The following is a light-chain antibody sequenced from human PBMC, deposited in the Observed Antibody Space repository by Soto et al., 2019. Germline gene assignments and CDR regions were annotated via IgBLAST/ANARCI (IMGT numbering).Light chain of an antibody. Sequence: EIVLTQSPGTLSLSPGERATLSCRASQSVSSSYLAWYQQKPGQAPRLLIYGASSRATGIRDRFSGSVSGTVFTLTISRLEPEDFAVYYCQLYGSSWWTFRQGTKVEIK. CDR1: QSVSSSY. V-gene: IGKV3-20*01. CDR2: GAS. J-gene: IGKJ1*01. CDR3: QLYGSSWWT.